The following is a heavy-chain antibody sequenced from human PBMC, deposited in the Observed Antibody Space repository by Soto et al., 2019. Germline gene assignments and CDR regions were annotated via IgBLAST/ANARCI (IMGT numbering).Heavy chain of an antibody. J-gene: IGHJ5*02. Sequence: QVQLVESGGGVVQSGRSLTLSCAVSGFSLRTYGMHWLRRAPGKGLEWVAFIWYDGTKKFYANSVKGRSTISKDNSNNILYLQMSGLRAEDTAVYYCARDVVTAVAGSVNWFDPWGQGTLVTVSS. D-gene: IGHD6-19*01. CDR2: IWYDGTKK. V-gene: IGHV3-33*01. CDR1: GFSLRTYG. CDR3: ARDVVTAVAGSVNWFDP.